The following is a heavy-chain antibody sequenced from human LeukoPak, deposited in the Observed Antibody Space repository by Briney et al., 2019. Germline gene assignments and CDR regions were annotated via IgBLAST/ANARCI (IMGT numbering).Heavy chain of an antibody. J-gene: IGHJ4*02. Sequence: GGSLRLSRAASGFTFSSYWMHWVRQAPGKGLVWVSRINDDGSSTIYADSVKGRFTISRDNAKNTLYLQMNSLRAEDTAVYYCAREDSSWYVDYWGQGTLVTVSS. D-gene: IGHD6-13*01. CDR2: INDDGSST. CDR3: AREDSSWYVDY. CDR1: GFTFSSYW. V-gene: IGHV3-74*01.